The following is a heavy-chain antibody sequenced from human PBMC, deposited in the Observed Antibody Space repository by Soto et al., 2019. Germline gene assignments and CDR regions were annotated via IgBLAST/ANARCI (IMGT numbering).Heavy chain of an antibody. CDR3: ARDRPVLRYFDSRPSFDY. D-gene: IGHD3-9*01. Sequence: QVPLVQSGAEVKKPGASVKVSCKASGYTFTSYGISWVRQAPGQGLEWMGWISAYNGNTNYAQKLQGRVTMTTDTSTSTAYMELRSLRSDDTAVYYCARDRPVLRYFDSRPSFDYWGQGTLVTVSS. J-gene: IGHJ4*02. V-gene: IGHV1-18*01. CDR1: GYTFTSYG. CDR2: ISAYNGNT.